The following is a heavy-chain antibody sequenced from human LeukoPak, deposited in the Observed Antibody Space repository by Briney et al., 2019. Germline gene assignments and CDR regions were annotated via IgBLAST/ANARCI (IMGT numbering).Heavy chain of an antibody. V-gene: IGHV3-23*01. CDR2: ISGSGGST. Sequence: PGRSLRLSCAASGFTFSSYAMSWVRQAPGKGLEWVSAISGSGGSTYYADSVKGRFTISRDNSKNTLYLQMNSLRAEDTAVYYCAKRLHSSGWYYEYYYYGMDVWGQGTTVTVSS. J-gene: IGHJ6*02. CDR3: AKRLHSSGWYYEYYYYGMDV. CDR1: GFTFSSYA. D-gene: IGHD6-19*01.